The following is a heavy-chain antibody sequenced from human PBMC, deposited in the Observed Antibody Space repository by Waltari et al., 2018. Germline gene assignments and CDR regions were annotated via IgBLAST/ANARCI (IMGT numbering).Heavy chain of an antibody. D-gene: IGHD6-6*01. CDR3: ARHLIAARSRYFDY. V-gene: IGHV4-39*07. Sequence: QLQLQESGPGLVKPSETLSLTCTVSGGSISSSSYYWGWIRQPPGKGLEWIGSIYYSGSTYYNPSLKSRVTISVETSKNQFSLKLSAVTAADTAVYYCARHLIAARSRYFDYWGQGTLVTVSS. CDR2: IYYSGST. CDR1: GGSISSSSYY. J-gene: IGHJ4*02.